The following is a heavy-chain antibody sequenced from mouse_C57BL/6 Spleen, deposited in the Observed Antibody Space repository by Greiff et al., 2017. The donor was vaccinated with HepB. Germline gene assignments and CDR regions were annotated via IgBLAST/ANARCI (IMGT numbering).Heavy chain of an antibody. J-gene: IGHJ2*01. V-gene: IGHV14-2*01. Sequence: VQLQQSGAELVKPGASVKLSCTASGFNFKDYYMHWVKQRTEQGLEWIGRIDPGDGETKYDPKFQGKATITADTSSNTAYLQLSSLTSEDTAVDYCARFTTVVATPDYWGQGTTLTVSS. D-gene: IGHD1-1*01. CDR3: ARFTTVVATPDY. CDR2: IDPGDGET. CDR1: GFNFKDYY.